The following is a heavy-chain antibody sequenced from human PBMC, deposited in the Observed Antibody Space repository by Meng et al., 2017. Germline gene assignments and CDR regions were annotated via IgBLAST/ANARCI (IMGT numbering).Heavy chain of an antibody. D-gene: IGHD1-26*01. V-gene: IGHV3-48*03. CDR1: GFTFSSYE. CDR3: ALAGVGATIINYYYGMDV. J-gene: IGHJ6*02. Sequence: GESLKISCAASGFTFSSYEMNWVRQAPGKGLEWVSYISSSGSTIYYADSVKGRFTISRDNAKNSLYLQMNSLRAEDTAVYYCALAGVGATIINYYYGMDVWGQGTTVTVSS. CDR2: ISSSGSTI.